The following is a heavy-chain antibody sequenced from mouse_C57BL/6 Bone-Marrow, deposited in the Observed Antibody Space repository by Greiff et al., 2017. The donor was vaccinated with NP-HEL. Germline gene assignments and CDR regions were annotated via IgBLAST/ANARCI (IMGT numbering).Heavy chain of an antibody. Sequence: EVQVVESGGGLVQPGESLKLSCESNEYAFPSHDMSWVRKTPEKRLELVAAINSDGGSTYYPDTMERRFIISRDNTKKTLYLQMSSLRSEDTALYYCARHYDYDDGWYFDVWGTGTTVTVSS. CDR1: EYAFPSHD. J-gene: IGHJ1*03. D-gene: IGHD2-4*01. CDR3: ARHYDYDDGWYFDV. CDR2: INSDGGST. V-gene: IGHV5-2*01.